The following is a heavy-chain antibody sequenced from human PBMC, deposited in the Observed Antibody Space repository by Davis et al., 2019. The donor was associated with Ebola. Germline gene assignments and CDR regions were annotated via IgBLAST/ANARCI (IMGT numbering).Heavy chain of an antibody. J-gene: IGHJ4*02. Sequence: ASVKVSCKASGYTFTSYYMHWVRQAPGQGLEWMGIINPSGGSTSYAQKFQGRVTMTRNTSIRTAYMELSSLRSEDTAVYYCARVSRWGRWEPPYYWGQGALVTVSS. CDR3: ARVSRWGRWEPPYY. CDR1: GYTFTSYY. CDR2: INPSGGST. D-gene: IGHD1-26*01. V-gene: IGHV1-46*01.